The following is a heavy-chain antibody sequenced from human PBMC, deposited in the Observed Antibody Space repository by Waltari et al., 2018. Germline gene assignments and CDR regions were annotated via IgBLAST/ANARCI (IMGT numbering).Heavy chain of an antibody. CDR1: GGSIINYY. V-gene: IGHV4-4*07. CDR3: ARHNDDYYNYYMDV. Sequence: QVQLQESGPGLVQPSETLSLTCTVSGGSIINYYWSWIRQSAGKGLEWIGRIYASGSTNYNPSLKSRVTMSVDTSKNQFSLKLSSVTAADTAVYYCARHNDDYYNYYMDVWGKGTTVTISS. CDR2: IYASGST. D-gene: IGHD1-1*01. J-gene: IGHJ6*03.